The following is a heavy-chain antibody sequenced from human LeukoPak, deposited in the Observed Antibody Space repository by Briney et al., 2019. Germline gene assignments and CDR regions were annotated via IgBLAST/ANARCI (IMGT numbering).Heavy chain of an antibody. D-gene: IGHD4-17*01. V-gene: IGHV4-59*01. CDR1: GGSISSYY. J-gene: IGHJ6*02. CDR2: IYYSGST. Sequence: SETLSLTCTVSGGSISSYYWSWIRQPPGKGLEWIGYIYYSGSTNYNPSLKSRVTISVDTSKNQFSLKLSSVTAADTAVYYCAGSSTVASYGMDVWGQGTTVTVSS. CDR3: AGSSTVASYGMDV.